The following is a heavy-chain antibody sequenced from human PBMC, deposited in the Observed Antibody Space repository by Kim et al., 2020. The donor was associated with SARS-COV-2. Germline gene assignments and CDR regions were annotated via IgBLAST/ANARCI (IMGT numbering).Heavy chain of an antibody. D-gene: IGHD3-9*01. V-gene: IGHV3-30*04. CDR1: GFTFSSYA. CDR3: ARDPWDGIFTGGWYFDL. J-gene: IGHJ2*01. CDR2: ISYDGSNK. Sequence: GGSLRLSCAASGFTFSSYAMHWVRQAPGKGLEWVAVISYDGSNKYYADSVKGRFTISRDNSKNTLYLQMNSLRSEDTAVYYCARDPWDGIFTGGWYFDL.